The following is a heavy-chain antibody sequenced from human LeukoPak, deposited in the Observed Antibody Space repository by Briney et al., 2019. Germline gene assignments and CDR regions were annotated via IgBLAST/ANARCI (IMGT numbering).Heavy chain of an antibody. CDR2: IYYSGST. J-gene: IGHJ4*02. D-gene: IGHD2-15*01. V-gene: IGHV4-59*01. CDR3: ARETRYCSGGSCYPNFDY. CDR1: GGSISSYY. Sequence: SETLSLTCTVSGGSISSYYWSWIRQPPGKGLEWIGYIYYSGSTNYNPSLKSRVTISVDTSRNQFSLKLSSVTAADTAVYYCARETRYCSGGSCYPNFDYWGQGTLVTVSS.